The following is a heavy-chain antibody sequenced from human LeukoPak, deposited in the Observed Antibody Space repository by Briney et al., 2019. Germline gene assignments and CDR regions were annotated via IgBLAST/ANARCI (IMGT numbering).Heavy chain of an antibody. Sequence: PGGSLRLSCAASGFTFSVYWMSWVRQAPGKGLEWVANIKQDGSEKYYVDSVKGRFTISRDNAKNSLYLQMNSLRAEDSAVYYCARGASGIQLWFFDPWGQGTLVNLSS. J-gene: IGHJ5*02. V-gene: IGHV3-7*01. CDR1: GFTFSVYW. CDR3: ARGASGIQLWFFDP. CDR2: IKQDGSEK. D-gene: IGHD5-18*01.